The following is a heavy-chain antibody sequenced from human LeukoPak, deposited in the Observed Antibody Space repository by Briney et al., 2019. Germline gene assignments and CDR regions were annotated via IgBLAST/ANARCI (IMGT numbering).Heavy chain of an antibody. J-gene: IGHJ4*02. Sequence: PGGPLRLSCEASGFTFGDYVIHWVRQAPGKGLEWVPAISYDGDDSYSADTVRGRFTISRDNSKNTVFLQMNSLRTDDTALYYCARAGGGYYFDYWGQGTLVTVSS. D-gene: IGHD1-26*01. CDR3: ARAGGGYYFDY. CDR2: ISYDGDDS. V-gene: IGHV3-30-3*01. CDR1: GFTFGDYV.